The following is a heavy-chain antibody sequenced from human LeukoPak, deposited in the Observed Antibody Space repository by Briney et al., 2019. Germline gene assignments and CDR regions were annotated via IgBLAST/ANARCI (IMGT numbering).Heavy chain of an antibody. D-gene: IGHD3-3*01. V-gene: IGHV3-23*01. CDR2: TSGSGDST. Sequence: HPGGSLRLSCTASGFTFRSYGMSWVRQAPGKGLEWVSVTSGSGDSTYYADSVKGRFTISRDNSKNTLYLQMNSLRAEDTAVYYCAKDLRFWRGIDGLYSYYYMDVWGKGTTVTVSS. J-gene: IGHJ6*03. CDR3: AKDLRFWRGIDGLYSYYYMDV. CDR1: GFTFRSYG.